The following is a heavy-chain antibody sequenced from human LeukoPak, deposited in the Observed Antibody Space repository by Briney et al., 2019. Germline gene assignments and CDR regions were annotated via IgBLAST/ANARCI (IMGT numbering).Heavy chain of an antibody. CDR1: GYTFTSYG. J-gene: IGHJ4*02. D-gene: IGHD2-15*01. CDR2: ISAYNGNT. CDR3: ARGAYCSGGSCPVGY. V-gene: IGHV1-18*01. Sequence: ASVKVSFKASGYTFTSYGISWVRQAPGQGLEWMGWISAYNGNTNYAQKLQGRVTMTTDTSTGTAYMELRSLRSDDTAVYYCARGAYCSGGSCPVGYWGQGTLVTVSS.